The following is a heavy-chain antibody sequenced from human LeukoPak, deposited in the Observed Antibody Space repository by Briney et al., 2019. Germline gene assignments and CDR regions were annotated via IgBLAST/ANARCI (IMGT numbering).Heavy chain of an antibody. V-gene: IGHV1-18*01. CDR2: ISAYNGNT. D-gene: IGHD2-2*02. CDR3: ARCRTSIVVVPAAIPQIFDY. J-gene: IGHJ4*02. CDR1: GYTFTSYG. Sequence: ASVNVSCKASGYTFTSYGNSWVRQPPGQGHEWMGWISAYNGNTNYAQKPQGRVTMTTDTSTSTAYMELRSLRSDDTAVYYCARCRTSIVVVPAAIPQIFDYWGQGTLVTVSS.